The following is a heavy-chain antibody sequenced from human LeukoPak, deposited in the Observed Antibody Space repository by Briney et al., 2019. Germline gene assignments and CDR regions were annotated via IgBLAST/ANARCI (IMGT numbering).Heavy chain of an antibody. Sequence: PGGSLRLSCAASGFAFSSQAMGWVRQAPGKGLEWVSVISDSGSLTYYADSVKGRFTISRDNSKKTLFLQLNSLRAEDTAVYYCAKDARRTNGWYYFDYWGQGALVTVPS. D-gene: IGHD6-19*01. V-gene: IGHV3-23*01. CDR3: AKDARRTNGWYYFDY. J-gene: IGHJ4*02. CDR1: GFAFSSQA. CDR2: ISDSGSLT.